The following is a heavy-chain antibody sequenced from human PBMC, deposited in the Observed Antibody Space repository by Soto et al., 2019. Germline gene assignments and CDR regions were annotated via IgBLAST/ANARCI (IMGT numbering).Heavy chain of an antibody. V-gene: IGHV4-30-4*01. CDR1: GGSIRSGDYY. CDR2: IYYSGST. D-gene: IGHD4-4*01. CDR3: ARVYDYSFGRDAGLAFDI. J-gene: IGHJ3*02. Sequence: QVQLQESGPGLVHPSHLSLTCAVSGGSIRSGDYYWTWIRQPPGKGLEWIGHIYYSGSTTYNPSLRSRVTISVDTSKNQFSLDLNSVTAADTAVYYCARVYDYSFGRDAGLAFDIWGQGTLVTVSS.